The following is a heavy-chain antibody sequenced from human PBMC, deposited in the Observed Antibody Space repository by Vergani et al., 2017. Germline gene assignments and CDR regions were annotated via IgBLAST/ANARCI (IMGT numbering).Heavy chain of an antibody. V-gene: IGHV3-33*01. CDR2: IWYDGSNK. D-gene: IGHD6-13*01. Sequence: VQLVESGGGLVKPGRSLRLSCAASGFTFSSYGMHWVRQAPGKGLEWVAVIWYDGSNKYYADSVKGRFTISRDNSKNTLYLQMNSLRAEDTAVYYCARDCQYSSSWYLDYWGQGTLVTVSS. J-gene: IGHJ4*02. CDR3: ARDCQYSSSWYLDY. CDR1: GFTFSSYG.